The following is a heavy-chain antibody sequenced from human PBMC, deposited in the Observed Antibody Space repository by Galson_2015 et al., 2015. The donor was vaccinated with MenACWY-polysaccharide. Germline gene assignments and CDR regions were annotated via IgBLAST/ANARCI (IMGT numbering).Heavy chain of an antibody. Sequence: SVKVSCKASGGTFDSYAIYWVRQAPGQGLEWMGRIIPIFGTNYAQKFQGRVTITADKSTSTAYMELSSLRSEDTALYFCARVSCSDNNFYFGHWGQGTLVTVSS. CDR2: IIPIFGT. CDR3: ARVSCSDNNFYFGH. V-gene: IGHV1-69*04. CDR1: GGTFDSYA. J-gene: IGHJ4*02. D-gene: IGHD3-10*01.